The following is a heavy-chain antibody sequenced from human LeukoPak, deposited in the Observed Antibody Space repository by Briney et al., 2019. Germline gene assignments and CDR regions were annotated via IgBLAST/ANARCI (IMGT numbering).Heavy chain of an antibody. CDR2: ISGSSGYI. CDR1: GFTFSHYY. V-gene: IGHV3-21*06. Sequence: GGTRRLSCAASGFTFSHYYMTWVRQAPGKGLEWVSSISGSSGYIFYADSVKGRFTISRDNAKNSLYLQMNSLRAEDTAVYYCARDSLSIAAAATYFDYWGQGTLVTVSS. CDR3: ARDSLSIAAAATYFDY. D-gene: IGHD6-13*01. J-gene: IGHJ4*02.